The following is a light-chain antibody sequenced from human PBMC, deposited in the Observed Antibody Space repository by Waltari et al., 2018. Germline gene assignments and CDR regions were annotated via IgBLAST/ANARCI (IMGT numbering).Light chain of an antibody. CDR3: AAWDDSVSGHYV. Sequence: QSVLTQPPSASGTPGQRVTISCSGSSSNIGSNFVYWYQQLPGTAPKLLIYRENLRLSRVPDRFSGPKSGSSASLAIRGLRSEDEADYYCAAWDDSVSGHYVFGTGTKVTV. J-gene: IGLJ1*01. V-gene: IGLV1-47*01. CDR2: REN. CDR1: SSNIGSNF.